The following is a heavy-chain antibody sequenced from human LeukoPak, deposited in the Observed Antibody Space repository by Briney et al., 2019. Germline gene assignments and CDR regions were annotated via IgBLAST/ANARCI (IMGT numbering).Heavy chain of an antibody. CDR2: ISAYNGNT. Sequence: ASVKVSCKASGYTFTSYGISWVRQAPGQGLEWMGWISAYNGNTNYAQKLQGRVTMTTDTSTSTAYMELRSLRSDDTAVYYCARDWKSRGGGFVGYCSGGSCYLDYWGQGTLVTVSS. CDR1: GYTFTSYG. CDR3: ARDWKSRGGGFVGYCSGGSCYLDY. J-gene: IGHJ4*02. V-gene: IGHV1-18*01. D-gene: IGHD2-15*01.